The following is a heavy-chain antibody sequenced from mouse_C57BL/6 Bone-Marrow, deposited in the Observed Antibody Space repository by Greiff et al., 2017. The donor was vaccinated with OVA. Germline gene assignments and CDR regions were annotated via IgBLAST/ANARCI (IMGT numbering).Heavy chain of an antibody. Sequence: QVQLQQSGPELVKPGASVKISCKASGYAFSSSWMNWVKQRPGKGLEWIGRLYPGDGDTNYNGKFKGKATLTADNSSSTAYMQLSSLTSEDSAVYFCARRTGYSNYERYFDVWGTGTTVTVSS. CDR1: GYAFSSSW. V-gene: IGHV1-82*01. J-gene: IGHJ1*03. CDR2: LYPGDGDT. D-gene: IGHD2-5*01. CDR3: ARRTGYSNYERYFDV.